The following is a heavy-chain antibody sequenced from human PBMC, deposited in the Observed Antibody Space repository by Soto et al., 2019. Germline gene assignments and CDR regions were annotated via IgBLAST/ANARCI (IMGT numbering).Heavy chain of an antibody. CDR1: GFTFSSFG. D-gene: IGHD5-12*01. CDR2: ISYEGGHK. V-gene: IGHV3-30*18. Sequence: QVQLVESGGGVVQPGKSLRLSCAASGFTFSSFGMHWVRQAPGKGLEWVAVISYEGGHKFYADSVRGRFTISRDKSKNTLYLQMDSLRSEDTAMYYCAKELRRVPTISRESWGQGTPVTVSS. CDR3: AKELRRVPTISRES. J-gene: IGHJ4*02.